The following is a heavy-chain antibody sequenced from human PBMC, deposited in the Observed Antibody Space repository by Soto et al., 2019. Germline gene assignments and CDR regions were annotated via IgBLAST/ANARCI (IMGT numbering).Heavy chain of an antibody. CDR1: GGSISSYY. D-gene: IGHD2-21*02. J-gene: IGHJ4*02. CDR3: ARDGVSAIRYDC. CDR2: IYYSGST. Sequence: PSETLSLTCTVSGGSISSYYWSWIRQPPGKGLEWIGYIYYSGSTNYNPSLKSRVTISADTSKNQFSLKLSSVTAADTAVYYCARDGVSAIRYDCWGQGXRGAVYS. V-gene: IGHV4-59*01.